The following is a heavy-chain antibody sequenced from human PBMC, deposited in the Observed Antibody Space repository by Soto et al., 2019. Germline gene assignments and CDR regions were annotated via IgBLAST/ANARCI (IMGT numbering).Heavy chain of an antibody. CDR2: IYYSGST. Sequence: SETLSLTCTVSGGSISSYYWSWIRQPPGKGLEWIGYIYYSGSTNYNPSLKSRVTISVDTSKNQFSLKLRSVTAADTAVYYCVRGGSYLGLLAFDIWAQGTMVTVSS. CDR3: VRGGSYLGLLAFDI. V-gene: IGHV4-59*01. D-gene: IGHD1-26*01. J-gene: IGHJ3*02. CDR1: GGSISSYY.